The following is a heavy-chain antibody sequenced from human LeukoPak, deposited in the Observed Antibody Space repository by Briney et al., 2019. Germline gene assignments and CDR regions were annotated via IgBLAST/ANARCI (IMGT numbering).Heavy chain of an antibody. CDR3: ARDPVYCSSTSCYRGAFDI. V-gene: IGHV4-30-2*01. J-gene: IGHJ3*02. Sequence: KPSETLSLTCTVSGGSISSGGYYWSWIRQPPGKGLEWIGYIYHSGSTYYNPSLKSRVTISVDRSKNQFSLKLSSVTAADTAVYYCARDPVYCSSTSCYRGAFDIWGQGTMVTVSS. CDR2: IYHSGST. D-gene: IGHD2-2*01. CDR1: GGSISSGGYY.